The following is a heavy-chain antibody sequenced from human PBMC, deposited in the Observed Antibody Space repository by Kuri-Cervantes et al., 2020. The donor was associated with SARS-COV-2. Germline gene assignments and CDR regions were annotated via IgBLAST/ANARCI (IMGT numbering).Heavy chain of an antibody. Sequence: SETLSLTCTVSGGSISSYYWSWIRQPPGKGLEWIGYIYYSGSTNYNPPLKSRATISVDTSKNQFSLKLSSVTAADTAVYYCARGAKDLDYWGQGTLVTVSS. V-gene: IGHV4-59*01. CDR2: IYYSGST. CDR1: GGSISSYY. CDR3: ARGAKDLDY. J-gene: IGHJ4*02.